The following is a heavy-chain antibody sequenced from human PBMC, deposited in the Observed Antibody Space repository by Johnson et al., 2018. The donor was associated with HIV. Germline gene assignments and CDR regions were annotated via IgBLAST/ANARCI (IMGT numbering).Heavy chain of an antibody. CDR3: ARQTTVVSGDAFDI. D-gene: IGHD4-23*01. CDR1: GFTFSSYD. V-gene: IGHV3-13*01. J-gene: IGHJ3*02. Sequence: VLLVESGGGVVQPGGSLRLSCAASGFTFSSYDMHWVRQATGKGLEWVSAIGTAGDTYYPGSVKGRFNISRENAKNSLYLQMNSMRAGDTAVYYCARQTTVVSGDAFDIWGQGTMVTVSS. CDR2: IGTAGDT.